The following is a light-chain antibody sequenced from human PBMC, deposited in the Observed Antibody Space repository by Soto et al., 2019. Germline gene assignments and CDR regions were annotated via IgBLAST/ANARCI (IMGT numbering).Light chain of an antibody. CDR1: QSVRGN. CDR3: QQYNNWPFIT. V-gene: IGKV3-15*01. Sequence: EIVMTQSPATLSVSPGERATLSCRASQSVRGNLAWYQQRPGQSPRLLIYGASSRATGIPVRFSGSGSGTEFTLSISSLQSEDFAGYYCQQYNNWPFITFGQGTRLEIK. CDR2: GAS. J-gene: IGKJ5*01.